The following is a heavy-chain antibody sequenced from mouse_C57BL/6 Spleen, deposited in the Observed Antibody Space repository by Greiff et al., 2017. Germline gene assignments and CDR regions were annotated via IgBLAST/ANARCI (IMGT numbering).Heavy chain of an antibody. CDR2: IRSKSNNYAT. V-gene: IGHV10-1*01. Sequence: GGGLVQPKGYLNSPCPASGFGSITYALTWFRQAPGKGLEWVARIRSKSNNYATYYADSVKDRFTISRDDSESMLYLQMNNLKTEDTAMYYCVRGGGYYFDYWGQGTTLTVSS. CDR3: VRGGGYYFDY. J-gene: IGHJ2*01. CDR1: GFGSITYA.